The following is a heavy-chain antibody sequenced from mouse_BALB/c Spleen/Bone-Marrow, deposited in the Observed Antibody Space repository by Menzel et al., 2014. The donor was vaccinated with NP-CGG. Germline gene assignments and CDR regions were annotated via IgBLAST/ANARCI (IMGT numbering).Heavy chain of an antibody. V-gene: IGHV3-2*02. J-gene: IGHJ2*01. Sequence: EVKLEESGPGLVKPSQSLSLTCTVTGYSTTSDYAWNWIRQFPGNKLEWMGYISYSGSTSYNPSLKSRISITRDTSKNQFFLQLNSVTTEDSATYYCARKDYYGSSNVAYWGQGTTLPVSS. CDR3: ARKDYYGSSNVAY. CDR1: GYSTTSDYA. CDR2: ISYSGST. D-gene: IGHD1-1*01.